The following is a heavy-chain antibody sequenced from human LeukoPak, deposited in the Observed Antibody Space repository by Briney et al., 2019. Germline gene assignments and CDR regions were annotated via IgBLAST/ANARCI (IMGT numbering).Heavy chain of an antibody. V-gene: IGHV4-59*01. CDR3: ARTEYYDTRAIDY. J-gene: IGHJ4*02. CDR1: GGSISSYY. D-gene: IGHD3-22*01. CDR2: IYYSGST. Sequence: TSKTLSLTCTVSGGSISSYYWSWIRQPPGKGLEWIGYIYYSGSTNYNPSLKSRVTISVGTSKNQFSLKLSSVTAADTAVYYCARTEYYDTRAIDYWGQGTLVTVSS.